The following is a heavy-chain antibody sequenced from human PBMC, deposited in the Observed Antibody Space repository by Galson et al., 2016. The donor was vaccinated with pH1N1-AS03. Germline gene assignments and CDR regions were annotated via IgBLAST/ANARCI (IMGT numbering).Heavy chain of an antibody. Sequence: ETLSLTCDVSGGSILGYQWNWIRLTPGKGLEWIGYVYYSGQTDYSPSLKGRVSISADTSTNQVSLELTSLTAADTAIYYCASHVCLTGVECFYGHFDLWGRGTTVTVSS. D-gene: IGHD3-9*01. CDR1: GGSILGYQ. CDR2: VYYSGQT. V-gene: IGHV4-59*08. CDR3: ASHVCLTGVECFYGHFDL. J-gene: IGHJ2*01.